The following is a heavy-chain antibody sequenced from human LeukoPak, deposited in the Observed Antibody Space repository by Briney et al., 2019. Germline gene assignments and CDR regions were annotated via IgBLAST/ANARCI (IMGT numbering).Heavy chain of an antibody. CDR2: IYYSGST. V-gene: IGHV4-39*01. CDR1: GGSISSSSYY. CDR3: ASVGYSSGWYMQGVFDY. D-gene: IGHD6-19*01. J-gene: IGHJ4*02. Sequence: SETLSLTCTVSGGSISSSSYYWGWIRQPPGKGLEWIGSIYYSGSTYYNPSPKSRVTISVDTSKNQFSLKLSSVTAADTAVYYCASVGYSSGWYMQGVFDYWGQGTLVTVSS.